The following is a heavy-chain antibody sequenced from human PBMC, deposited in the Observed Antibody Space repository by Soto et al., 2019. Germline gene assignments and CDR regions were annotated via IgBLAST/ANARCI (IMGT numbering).Heavy chain of an antibody. Sequence: PSETLSLTCTVSVGSINNHYWSWIRQPPGQGLEWIGYIYYSGSTNYNPSLKSRVTMSVDTSKNQFSLKLSSLTAADTAIYYCARANWFFDYWGQGTLVTVSS. CDR2: IYYSGST. CDR1: VGSINNHY. CDR3: ARANWFFDY. D-gene: IGHD7-27*01. J-gene: IGHJ4*02. V-gene: IGHV4-59*11.